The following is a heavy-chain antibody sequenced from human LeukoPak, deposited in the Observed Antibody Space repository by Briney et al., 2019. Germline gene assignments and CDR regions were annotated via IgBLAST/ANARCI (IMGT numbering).Heavy chain of an antibody. J-gene: IGHJ3*02. CDR1: GFTFSDHY. V-gene: IGHV3-72*01. D-gene: IGHD1-1*01. CDR2: TRNKPNSYTT. CDR3: ARGTLPGGDAFDI. Sequence: TGGSLRLSCAASGFTFSDHYMDWVRQAPGKGLEWVGRTRNKPNSYTTEYAASVKGRFTISRDDSKNSLYLQMNSLKTEDTAVYYCARGTLPGGDAFDIWGQGTMVTVSS.